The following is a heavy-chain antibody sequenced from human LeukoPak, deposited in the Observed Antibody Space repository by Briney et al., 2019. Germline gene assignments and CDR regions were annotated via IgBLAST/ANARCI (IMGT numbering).Heavy chain of an antibody. D-gene: IGHD3-9*01. CDR2: ITNDGSST. Sequence: GGSLRLSCAASGLTFSSHWMHWVRHAPGKGLVWVSRITNDGSSTTYADSVKGRFTISRDNSKNTLYLQMNSLRAEDTAVYYCAKALKPLTGYYLFDYWGQGTLVTVSS. J-gene: IGHJ4*02. CDR1: GLTFSSHW. V-gene: IGHV3-74*01. CDR3: AKALKPLTGYYLFDY.